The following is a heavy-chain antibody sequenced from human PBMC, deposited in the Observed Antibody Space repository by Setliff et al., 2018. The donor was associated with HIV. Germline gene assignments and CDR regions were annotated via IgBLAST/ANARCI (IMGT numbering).Heavy chain of an antibody. J-gene: IGHJ4*02. CDR3: ARDPRYCSGGSCYPEEFDY. D-gene: IGHD2-15*01. CDR2: IKQDGSEK. Sequence: GGSLRLSCAASGFTFSSYWMSWVRQAPGKGLEWVANIKQDGSEKYYVDSVKGRFTISRDNAKNSLYLQMNSLRAEDTAVYYCARDPRYCSGGSCYPEEFDYWGQGTLVTVSS. CDR1: GFTFSSYW. V-gene: IGHV3-7*01.